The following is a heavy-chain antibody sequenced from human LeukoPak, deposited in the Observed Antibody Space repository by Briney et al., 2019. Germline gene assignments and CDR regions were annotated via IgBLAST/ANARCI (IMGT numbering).Heavy chain of an antibody. J-gene: IGHJ4*02. D-gene: IGHD6-13*01. V-gene: IGHV3-49*03. CDR2: VRTKAYGGTT. CDR1: GFTFSSYS. Sequence: GGSLRLSCAASGFTFSSYSMNWFRQAPGKGLEWLSIVRTKAYGGTTEYAASVIGRFTISRDDSRSIAYLQMNSLKTEDTAVYYCTRDPASRDIAAGIVIDYWGQGTLVTVPS. CDR3: TRDPASRDIAAGIVIDY.